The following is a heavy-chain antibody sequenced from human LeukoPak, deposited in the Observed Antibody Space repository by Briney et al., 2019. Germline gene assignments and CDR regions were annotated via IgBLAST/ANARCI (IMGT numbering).Heavy chain of an antibody. V-gene: IGHV3-23*01. D-gene: IGHD5-18*01. CDR3: ARAPGYSYAYGFGAFDI. CDR1: GFTFSSYA. CDR2: ISGSGGST. Sequence: GGSLRLSCAASGFTFSSYAMSWVREAPGEGREWVSAISGSGGSTYYADSVKGRFTISRDNSKNTLYLQMNSLRAEDTAVCYCARAPGYSYAYGFGAFDIWGQGTMVTVSS. J-gene: IGHJ3*02.